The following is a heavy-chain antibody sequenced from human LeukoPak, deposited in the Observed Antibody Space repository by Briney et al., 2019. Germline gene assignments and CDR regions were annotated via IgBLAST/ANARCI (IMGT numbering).Heavy chain of an antibody. CDR3: ARVVRCGSSGSPYYYYGMDV. V-gene: IGHV4-34*01. D-gene: IGHD1-26*01. Sequence: PGGSLRLSCAASGFTFSSYWMSWIRQPPGKGLEWIGEINHSGSTNYNPSLKSRVTISVDTSKNQFSLKLSSVTAADTAVYYCARVVRCGSSGSPYYYYGMDVWGQGTTVTVSS. CDR2: INHSGST. J-gene: IGHJ6*02. CDR1: GFTFSSYW.